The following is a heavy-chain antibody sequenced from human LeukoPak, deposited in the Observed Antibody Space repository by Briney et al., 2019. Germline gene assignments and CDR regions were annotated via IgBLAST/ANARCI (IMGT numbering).Heavy chain of an antibody. V-gene: IGHV4-59*02. CDR1: GASVSTSH. J-gene: IGHJ4*02. CDR3: SEGYFEPFDH. CDR2: LSYTGKT. D-gene: IGHD2/OR15-2a*01. Sequence: PSETLSLTCVVSGASVSTSHWNWIRQLPGKGLEWIGCLSYTGKTDYNPSLTNRVTISFDTSENQVSLKLTSVTAADTAVYYCSEGYFEPFDHWGQGTHVTVSS.